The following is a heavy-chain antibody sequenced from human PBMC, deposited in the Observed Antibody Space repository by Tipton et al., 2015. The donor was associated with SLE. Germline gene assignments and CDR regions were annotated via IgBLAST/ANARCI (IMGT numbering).Heavy chain of an antibody. D-gene: IGHD2-2*02. CDR1: GGSISSSSYY. J-gene: IGHJ5*01. V-gene: IGHV4-39*07. CDR2: IYYSGST. CDR3: AREGCSSTSCYTGGWFDS. Sequence: TLSLTCTVSGGSISSSSYYWGWIRQPPGKGLEWIESIYYSGSTYYNASLKSRVTTSVDTSKNQFSLKLSSVTAADTAVYYCAREGCSSTSCYTGGWFDSWGQGTLVTVSS.